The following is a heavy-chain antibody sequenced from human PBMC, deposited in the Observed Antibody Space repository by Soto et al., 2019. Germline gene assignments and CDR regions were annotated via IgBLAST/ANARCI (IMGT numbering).Heavy chain of an antibody. Sequence: SETLSLTCAVYGGSFSGYYWSWIRQPPGKGLEWIGEINHSGSTNYNPSLKSRVTISVDTSKNQFSLKLSSVTAADTAVYYCARGGGIVVVQGGNCFDPWGQGTLVT. V-gene: IGHV4-34*01. CDR3: ARGGGIVVVQGGNCFDP. CDR1: GGSFSGYY. J-gene: IGHJ5*02. D-gene: IGHD2-2*01. CDR2: INHSGST.